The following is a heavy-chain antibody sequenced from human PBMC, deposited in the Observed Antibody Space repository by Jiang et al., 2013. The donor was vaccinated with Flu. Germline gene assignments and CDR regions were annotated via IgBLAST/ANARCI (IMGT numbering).Heavy chain of an antibody. CDR2: IIPIVGIV. Sequence: SGAEVKKPGSSVKVSCKASGGNLRSYSLSWVRQAPGQGLEWMGRIIPIVGIVNYAEKFQGRLMITADESTSTAYMELSSLRSEDTAVYYCARDAVKEWESPGGLFDSWGQGTRVTVSS. D-gene: IGHD1-26*01. V-gene: IGHV1-69*04. CDR3: ARDAVKEWESPGGLFDS. J-gene: IGHJ4*02. CDR1: GGNLRSYS.